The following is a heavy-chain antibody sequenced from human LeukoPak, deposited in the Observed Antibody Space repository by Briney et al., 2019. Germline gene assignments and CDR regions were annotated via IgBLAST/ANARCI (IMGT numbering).Heavy chain of an antibody. Sequence: GGSLRLSCAASGFTFSSYSMNWVRQAPGKGLELVSSISSSSSYIYYADSVKGRFTISRDNAKNSLYLQMNSLRAEDTAVYYCARADWNDGAGSDYWGQGTLVTVSS. CDR1: GFTFSSYS. V-gene: IGHV3-21*01. CDR3: ARADWNDGAGSDY. CDR2: ISSSSSYI. D-gene: IGHD1-1*01. J-gene: IGHJ4*02.